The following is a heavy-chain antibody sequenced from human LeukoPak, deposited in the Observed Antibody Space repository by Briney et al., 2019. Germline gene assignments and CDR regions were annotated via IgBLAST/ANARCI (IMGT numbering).Heavy chain of an antibody. J-gene: IGHJ5*02. D-gene: IGHD3-22*01. CDR3: ASVMYYYDSSGYPGWFDP. Sequence: PSETLSLTCTVSGGSISSYYWSWIRQPPGKGLEWIGYIYYSGSTNYNPSLKSRVTISVDTSKNQFSLKLGSVTAADTAVYYCASVMYYYDSSGYPGWFDPWGQGTLVTVSS. CDR2: IYYSGST. V-gene: IGHV4-59*01. CDR1: GGSISSYY.